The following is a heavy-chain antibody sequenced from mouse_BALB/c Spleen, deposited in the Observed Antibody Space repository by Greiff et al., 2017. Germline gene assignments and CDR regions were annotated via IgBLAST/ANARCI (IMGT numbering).Heavy chain of an antibody. CDR2: IDPANGNT. D-gene: IGHD1-1*01. Sequence: EGKLMESGAELVKPGASVKLSCTASGFNINDTYMHWVKQRPEQGLEWIGRIDPANGNTKYDPKFQGQATITADTSSNTAYLQLSSLTSEDTAVYYCARLSGGKCITTVVATPYAMDYWGQGTSVTVSA. J-gene: IGHJ4*01. V-gene: IGHV14-3*02. CDR3: ARLSGGKCITTVVATPYAMDY. CDR1: GFNINDTY.